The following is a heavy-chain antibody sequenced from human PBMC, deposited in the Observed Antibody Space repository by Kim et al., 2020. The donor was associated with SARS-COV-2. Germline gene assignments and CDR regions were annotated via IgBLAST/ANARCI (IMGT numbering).Heavy chain of an antibody. J-gene: IGHJ4*02. V-gene: IGHV3-33*01. CDR1: GFTFSSYG. CDR2: IWYDGSNK. D-gene: IGHD5-18*01. Sequence: GGSLRLSCAASGFTFSSYGMHWVRQAPGKGLEWVAVIWYDGSNKYYADSVKGRFTISRDNSKNTLYLQMNSLRAEDTAVYYCARSGGETWIQLWYHLDYWGQGTLVTVSS. CDR3: ARSGGETWIQLWYHLDY.